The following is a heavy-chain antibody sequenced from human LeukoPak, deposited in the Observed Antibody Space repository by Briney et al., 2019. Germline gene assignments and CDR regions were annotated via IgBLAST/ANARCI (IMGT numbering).Heavy chain of an antibody. CDR1: GGSISSGGYY. J-gene: IGHJ6*02. V-gene: IGHV4-31*03. Sequence: PSQTLSLTCTVSGGSISSGGYYWSWIRQHPGKGLEWTGYIYYSGSTYYNPSLKSRVTISVDTSKNQFSLKLSSVTAADTAVYYCARDITNYYGMDVWGQGTTVTVSS. CDR2: IYYSGST. CDR3: ARDITNYYGMDV.